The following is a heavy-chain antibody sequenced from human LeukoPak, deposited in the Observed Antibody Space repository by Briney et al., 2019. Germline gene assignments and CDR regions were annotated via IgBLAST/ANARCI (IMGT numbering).Heavy chain of an antibody. V-gene: IGHV3-21*01. CDR3: ARESRSSGWSGGGDLGLGY. D-gene: IGHD6-19*01. J-gene: IGHJ4*02. CDR2: ISSSSSYI. Sequence: VGSLRLSCAASGFTFSSYSMNWVRQAPGKGLEWVSSISSSSSYIYYADSVKGRFTISRDNAKNSLYLQMNSLRAEDTAVYYCARESRSSGWSGGGDLGLGYWGQGTLVTVSS. CDR1: GFTFSSYS.